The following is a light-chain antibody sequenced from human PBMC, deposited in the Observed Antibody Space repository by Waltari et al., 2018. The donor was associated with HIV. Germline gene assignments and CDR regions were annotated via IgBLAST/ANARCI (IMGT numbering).Light chain of an antibody. CDR2: EKN. CDR1: SSNIGNNY. Sequence: QSVLTQPPSVSAAPGQKVTISCSGSSSNIGNNYVSWYQQLPGTAPKLLIYEKNKRPAGIPDRFSGSKSGTSATLGITGLQTGDEADDYCGTWDSSLSAGVVFGGGTKLTVL. CDR3: GTWDSSLSAGVV. V-gene: IGLV1-51*01. J-gene: IGLJ2*01.